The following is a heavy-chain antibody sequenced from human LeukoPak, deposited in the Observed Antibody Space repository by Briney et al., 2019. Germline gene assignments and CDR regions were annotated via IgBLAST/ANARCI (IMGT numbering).Heavy chain of an antibody. Sequence: ASVKVSCKVSGDTLTELSMHWVRQAPGKGLEWMGGFDPKEGERVYAQNFQGRFTMTEDTSTDTAYMELSSLRSEDTAVYYCALTPYCTNGVCYYYYMDVWGKGTTVTVSS. V-gene: IGHV1-24*01. CDR2: FDPKEGER. CDR3: ALTPYCTNGVCYYYYMDV. J-gene: IGHJ6*03. CDR1: GDTLTELS. D-gene: IGHD2-8*01.